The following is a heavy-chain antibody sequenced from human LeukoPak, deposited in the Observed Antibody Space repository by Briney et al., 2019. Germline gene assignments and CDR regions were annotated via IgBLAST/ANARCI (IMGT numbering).Heavy chain of an antibody. CDR2: ISSSSSTI. CDR3: ARAGALDILGRAAPYYYYMDV. CDR1: GFTFSSYS. Sequence: PGGSLRLSCAASGFTFSSYSMNWVRQAPGKGLEWVSYISSSSSTIYYADSVKGRFTTSRDNAKNSLYLQMNSLRAEDTAVYYCARAGALDILGRAAPYYYYMDVWGKGTTVTVSS. J-gene: IGHJ6*03. V-gene: IGHV3-48*01. D-gene: IGHD3-9*01.